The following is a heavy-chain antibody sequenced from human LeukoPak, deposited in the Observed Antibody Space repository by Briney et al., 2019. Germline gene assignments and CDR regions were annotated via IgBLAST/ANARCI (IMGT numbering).Heavy chain of an antibody. CDR2: IYYSGST. D-gene: IGHD3-10*01. J-gene: IGHJ4*02. CDR1: GGSISSYY. CDR3: ARGLRDGAFDY. Sequence: SETLPLTCTVSGGSISSYYWSWIRQPPGKGLEWIGYIYYSGSTNYNPSLKSRVTISVDTSKNQFSLKLSSVTAADTAMYYCARGLRDGAFDYWGQGTLVTVSS. V-gene: IGHV4-59*01.